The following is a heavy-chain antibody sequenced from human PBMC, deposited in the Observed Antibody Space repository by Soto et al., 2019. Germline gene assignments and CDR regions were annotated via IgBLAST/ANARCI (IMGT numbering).Heavy chain of an antibody. V-gene: IGHV4-59*01. D-gene: IGHD3-22*01. CDR3: ARSGYYDSSGYYY. J-gene: IGHJ4*02. CDR2: IYYSGST. CDR1: GFSISSYY. Sequence: PSATQSLTCPFSGFSISSYYWSWLRPPPGKGLEWIGYIYYSGSTNYNPSLKSRVTISVDTSKNQFSLELSSVTAADTAVYYCARSGYYDSSGYYYWGQGTLVTVSS.